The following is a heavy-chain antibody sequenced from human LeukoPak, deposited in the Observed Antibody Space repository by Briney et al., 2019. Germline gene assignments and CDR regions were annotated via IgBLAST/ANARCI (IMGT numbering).Heavy chain of an antibody. V-gene: IGHV1-18*01. CDR2: ISAYNGNT. D-gene: IGHD5-12*01. Sequence: GASVKVSCKASGYTFTSYGISWVRQAPGQGLEWMGWISAYNGNTNYAQKFQGRVTITTDESTSTAYMELSSLRSEDTAVYYCARVGVASPMDVWGKGTTVTVSS. CDR1: GYTFTSYG. J-gene: IGHJ6*03. CDR3: ARVGVASPMDV.